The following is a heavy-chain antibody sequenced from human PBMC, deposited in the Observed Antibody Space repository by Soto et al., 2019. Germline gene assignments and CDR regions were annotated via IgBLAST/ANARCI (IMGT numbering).Heavy chain of an antibody. CDR1: GYTFTSYA. CDR2: FNPEDGET. Sequence: ASVKVSCKASGYTFTSYALHWVRQAPGKGLEWMGGFNPEDGETIYAQKFQGRVTMTEDTSTDTAYMELSSLRSEDTAVYYCATSYSSSWSRSAFDIWGQGTMVNVS. D-gene: IGHD6-13*01. V-gene: IGHV1-24*01. CDR3: ATSYSSSWSRSAFDI. J-gene: IGHJ3*02.